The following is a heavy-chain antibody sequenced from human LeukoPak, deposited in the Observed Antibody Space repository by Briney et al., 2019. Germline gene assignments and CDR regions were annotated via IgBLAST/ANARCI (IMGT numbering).Heavy chain of an antibody. V-gene: IGHV1-8*02. Sequence: ASVKVSCKASGYTFTGYYMHWVRQAPGQGLEWMGWTNPKSGKTDYAQKFQGRVTMTTNTSISTAYMELSSLRSEDTAVYYCARGGLQWEIQMGWFDPWGQGSLVTVSS. CDR1: GYTFTGYY. CDR3: ARGGLQWEIQMGWFDP. CDR2: TNPKSGKT. D-gene: IGHD1-26*01. J-gene: IGHJ5*02.